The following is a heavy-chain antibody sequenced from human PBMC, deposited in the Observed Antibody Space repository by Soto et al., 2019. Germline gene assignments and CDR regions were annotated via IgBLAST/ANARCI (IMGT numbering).Heavy chain of an antibody. CDR3: AKEPNGDYVGAFDS. Sequence: GGSLRLSCAASGFTFSNYWMTWVRQAPGKGLEWVANIKEDAIEKFYVDSVKGRFTISRDNSGNTLFLHMNSLRADDTAVYYCAKEPNGDYVGAFDSWGQGTLVTVSS. J-gene: IGHJ4*02. CDR2: IKEDAIEK. D-gene: IGHD4-17*01. V-gene: IGHV3-7*05. CDR1: GFTFSNYW.